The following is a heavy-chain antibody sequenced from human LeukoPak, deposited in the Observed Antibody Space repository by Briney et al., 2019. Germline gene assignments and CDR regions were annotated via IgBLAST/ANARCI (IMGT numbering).Heavy chain of an antibody. V-gene: IGHV1-18*01. CDR3: ARDHLPLLRMTAVAGTIAFDI. CDR1: GYPFTSYG. J-gene: IGHJ3*02. D-gene: IGHD6-19*01. CDR2: ISAYNGNT. Sequence: ASAEVSCKASGYPFTSYGISWVRQAPGQGLEWMGWISAYNGNTNYAQKLQGRVTMTTDTSTSTAYMELRSLRSDDTAVYYCARDHLPLLRMTAVAGTIAFDIWGQGTMVTVSS.